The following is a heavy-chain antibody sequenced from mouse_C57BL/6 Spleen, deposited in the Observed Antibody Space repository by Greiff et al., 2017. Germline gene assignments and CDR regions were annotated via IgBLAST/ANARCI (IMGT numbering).Heavy chain of an antibody. CDR1: GYTFTSYW. CDR2: IHPNSGST. D-gene: IGHD1-1*01. V-gene: IGHV1-64*01. CDR3: AREHYGSSYGY. J-gene: IGHJ2*01. Sequence: QVQLKQPGAELVKPGASVKLSCKASGYTFTSYWMHWVKQRPGQGLEWIGMIHPNSGSTNYNEKFKSKATLTVDKSSSTAYMQLSSLTSEDSAVYYCAREHYGSSYGYWGQGTTLTVSS.